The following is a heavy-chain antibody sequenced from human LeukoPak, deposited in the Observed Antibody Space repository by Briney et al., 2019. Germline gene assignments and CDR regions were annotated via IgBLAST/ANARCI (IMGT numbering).Heavy chain of an antibody. CDR1: GFTFSSYA. J-gene: IGHJ6*03. CDR2: ITGGGDTT. D-gene: IGHD5-12*01. Sequence: GGSLRLSCAASGFTFSSYAMTWVRQAPGKGLEWVSAITGGGDTTYYADSVKGRVTISRDNSKNTLYLQMKSLRAEDTAVYYCAKGGGYEAQYYYYYLDVWRKGTTVTISS. V-gene: IGHV3-23*01. CDR3: AKGGGYEAQYYYYYLDV.